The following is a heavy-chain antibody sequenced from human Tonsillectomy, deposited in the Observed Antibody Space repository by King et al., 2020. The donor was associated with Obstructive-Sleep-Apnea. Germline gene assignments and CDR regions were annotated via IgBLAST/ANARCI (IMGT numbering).Heavy chain of an antibody. Sequence: VQLVQSGAEVKKPGASVKVSCKASGYTFSSYGISWVRQAPGQGLEWMGWISAYNDNTNYAQKLQGRVTMTTDTSTSTAYMELTSLRSDDTAVYYCARDAPYSSGWYGNWFDPWGQGTLVTVSS. CDR3: ARDAPYSSGWYGNWFDP. J-gene: IGHJ5*02. CDR1: GYTFSSYG. V-gene: IGHV1-18*04. CDR2: ISAYNDNT. D-gene: IGHD6-19*01.